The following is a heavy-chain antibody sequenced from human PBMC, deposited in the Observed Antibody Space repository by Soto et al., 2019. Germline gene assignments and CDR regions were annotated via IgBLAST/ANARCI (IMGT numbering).Heavy chain of an antibody. J-gene: IGHJ3*02. Sequence: GGSLRLSCAASGFTFSSYSMNWVRQAPGKGLEWVSSISSSSSYIYYADSVKGRFTISRDNAKNSLYLQMNSLRAEDTAVYYCARDQPDTAMLDAFDIWGQGTMVTVS. D-gene: IGHD5-18*01. CDR2: ISSSSSYI. CDR1: GFTFSSYS. V-gene: IGHV3-21*01. CDR3: ARDQPDTAMLDAFDI.